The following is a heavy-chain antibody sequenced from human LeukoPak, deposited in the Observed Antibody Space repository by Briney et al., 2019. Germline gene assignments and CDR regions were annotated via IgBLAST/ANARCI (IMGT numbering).Heavy chain of an antibody. J-gene: IGHJ4*02. CDR3: ARGRRGSGSYWGREFDY. Sequence: PGGSLRLSCAASGLTFSDYYMTWIRQASGKGLEWLSYISSSGSSIYYADSVRGRFTISRDNAENSLYLQMNSLRAEDTAVYYCARGRRGSGSYWGREFDYWGQGTLVTVSS. V-gene: IGHV3-11*04. CDR1: GLTFSDYY. D-gene: IGHD3-10*01. CDR2: ISSSGSSI.